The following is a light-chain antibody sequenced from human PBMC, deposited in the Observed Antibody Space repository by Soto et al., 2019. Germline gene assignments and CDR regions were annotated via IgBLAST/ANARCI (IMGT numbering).Light chain of an antibody. CDR1: SSDVGSYNL. J-gene: IGLJ2*01. CDR3: CSYAGSSTHVV. CDR2: EVS. V-gene: IGLV2-23*02. Sequence: QSALIQPASVSGSPGQSITISCTGTSSDVGSYNLVSWYQQHPGKAPKLMIYEVSKRPSGVSNRFSGSKSGNTASLTISGLQAEDEADYYCCSYAGSSTHVVFGGGTKVTVL.